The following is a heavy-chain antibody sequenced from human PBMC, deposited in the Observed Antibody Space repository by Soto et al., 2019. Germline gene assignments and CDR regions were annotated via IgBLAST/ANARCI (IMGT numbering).Heavy chain of an antibody. CDR2: IYWDDDK. CDR1: GFSLRTSGVG. J-gene: IGHJ4*02. V-gene: IGHV2-5*02. D-gene: IGHD6-19*01. CDR3: AHAGYSSGWYWGFDFDY. Sequence: QITLKESGPTLVKPTQTLTLTCTFSGFSLRTSGVGVGWIRQPPGKALEWLALIYWDDDKRSSPFLKSRLTNTKDTSKNQVVLTIANMDPVDIATYYCAHAGYSSGWYWGFDFDYWGQGTLVTVSS.